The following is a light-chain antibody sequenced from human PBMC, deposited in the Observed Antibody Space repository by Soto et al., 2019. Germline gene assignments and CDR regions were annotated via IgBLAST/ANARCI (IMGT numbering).Light chain of an antibody. J-gene: IGKJ4*01. Sequence: DIQMTQSPSTLSASVGDRVTITCRASQSISSWLAWYQQKPGKAPKLLIYDASSLESGVPSRFSGSGSGTEFTLTISSLQSEDCAIYYCQQYHTWPITFGGGPRWIS. CDR2: DAS. CDR3: QQYHTWPIT. CDR1: QSISSW. V-gene: IGKV1-5*01.